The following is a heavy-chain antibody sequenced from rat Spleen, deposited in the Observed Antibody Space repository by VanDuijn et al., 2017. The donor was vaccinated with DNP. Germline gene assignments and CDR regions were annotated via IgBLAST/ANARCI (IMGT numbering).Heavy chain of an antibody. J-gene: IGHJ2*01. Sequence: EVQLVESGGGLVQPGRSLKLSCAASGFTYSNYVMAWVRQAPTKGLEWVASITKTGDSTYYSDSVKGRFSISRDNAKSTLYLLLNSLRSEDTATYYCTSNPHIRTAAPFDYWGQGVMVTVSS. V-gene: IGHV5-27*01. CDR3: TSNPHIRTAAPFDY. CDR1: GFTYSNYV. CDR2: ITKTGDST. D-gene: IGHD3-8*01.